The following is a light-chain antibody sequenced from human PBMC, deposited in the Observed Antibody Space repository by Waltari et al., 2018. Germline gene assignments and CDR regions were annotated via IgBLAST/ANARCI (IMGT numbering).Light chain of an antibody. J-gene: IGKJ4*01. Sequence: IVMAQSPDSLAVSLGERATISCKSRQTILSPTNRNSLAWYQQKPGQPPTLLIYWASTRQSGVPDRFSGRGSGTDFNLTIDGLQAEDVAIYYCHQYYTSPNTFGGGTQVEIK. CDR1: QTILSPTNRNS. CDR3: HQYYTSPNT. V-gene: IGKV4-1*01. CDR2: WAS.